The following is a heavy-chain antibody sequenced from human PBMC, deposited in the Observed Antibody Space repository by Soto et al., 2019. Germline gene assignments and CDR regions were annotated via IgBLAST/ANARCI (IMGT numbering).Heavy chain of an antibody. CDR2: ISDSGGLT. V-gene: IGHV3-23*01. CDR1: GFAFSSHP. CDR3: ARWGIGSSRAFDM. Sequence: PGGSLRLSCAASGFAFSSHPMSWVPQAPEKGLEWVSGISDSGGLTYNADSVKGRFAISRDNSKRTLYLQMNSLRAEDTAVYYCARWGIGSSRAFDMWGQGTMVTVSS. D-gene: IGHD6-6*01. J-gene: IGHJ3*02.